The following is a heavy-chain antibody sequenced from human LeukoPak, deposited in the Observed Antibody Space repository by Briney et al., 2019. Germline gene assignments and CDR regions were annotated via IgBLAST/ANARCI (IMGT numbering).Heavy chain of an antibody. J-gene: IGHJ3*02. CDR1: GFTFSTYW. V-gene: IGHV3-74*01. CDR2: INSDGSST. Sequence: GGSLRLSCAASGFTFSTYWMHWVRQAPGKGLVWVSRINSDGSSTSYADSVKGRFTISRDNAKNTLHLQMNSLRAEDTAVYYCARVTGYDDDAFDIWGQGTMVTVSS. CDR3: ARVTGYDDDAFDI. D-gene: IGHD3-9*01.